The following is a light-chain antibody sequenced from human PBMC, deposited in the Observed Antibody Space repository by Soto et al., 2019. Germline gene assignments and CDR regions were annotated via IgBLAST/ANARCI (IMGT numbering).Light chain of an antibody. CDR2: RVS. CDR3: QQYNSYPIT. Sequence: DTQMTQSPSTLAASVGDRVTITCGASESLNSWLAWYQQRPGKAPKLLIQRVSSLEAGVPSRFSGSGSGTELTINISRMQTEDVETYYCQQYNSYPITFAQGTRLEIK. J-gene: IGKJ5*01. CDR1: ESLNSW. V-gene: IGKV1-5*03.